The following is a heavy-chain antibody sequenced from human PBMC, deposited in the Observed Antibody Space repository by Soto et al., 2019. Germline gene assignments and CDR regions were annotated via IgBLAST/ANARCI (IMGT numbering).Heavy chain of an antibody. Sequence: QVQLKQWGAGLLKPSETLSLTCGVYSGSFSDYYWSWIRQSPGKGLEWIGEINHSGRTNQNPSLGSRVSISVDKSKSQFSLKLSSVTAEDTAVYYCAKGKWLDNDWGQGTLVTVSS. D-gene: IGHD6-19*01. CDR2: INHSGRT. CDR1: SGSFSDYY. V-gene: IGHV4-34*01. CDR3: AKGKWLDND. J-gene: IGHJ4*02.